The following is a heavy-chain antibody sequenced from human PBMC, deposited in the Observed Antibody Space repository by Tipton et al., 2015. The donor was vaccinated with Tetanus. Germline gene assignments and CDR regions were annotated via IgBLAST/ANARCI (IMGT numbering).Heavy chain of an antibody. D-gene: IGHD2-15*01. CDR2: ISSSGGTT. Sequence: SLRLSCAASGFTFSNYAMSWVRQAPGKGLEWVSAISSSGGTTYDADSVKGRFTISRDNSKNTVYLQMNSLRAEDTAVYYCARELDCSGGGCYSYGLDVWGQGTTVTVSS. CDR1: GFTFSNYA. J-gene: IGHJ6*02. V-gene: IGHV3-23*01. CDR3: ARELDCSGGGCYSYGLDV.